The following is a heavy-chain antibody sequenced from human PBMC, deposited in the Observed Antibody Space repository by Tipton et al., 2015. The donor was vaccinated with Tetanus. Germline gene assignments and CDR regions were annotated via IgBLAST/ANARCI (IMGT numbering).Heavy chain of an antibody. CDR2: IYSFGST. V-gene: IGHV4-31*03. D-gene: IGHD1-26*01. Sequence: TLSLTCTVSGASISSGGYYWTWIRQRPGKGLEWIGDIYSFGSTYYSPSLKSRVTIPIDTSKNQYSLQLNSVTAADTAVYYCARDQARGARGWNYFDYWGQGALVTVSS. J-gene: IGHJ4*02. CDR3: ARDQARGARGWNYFDY. CDR1: GASISSGGYY.